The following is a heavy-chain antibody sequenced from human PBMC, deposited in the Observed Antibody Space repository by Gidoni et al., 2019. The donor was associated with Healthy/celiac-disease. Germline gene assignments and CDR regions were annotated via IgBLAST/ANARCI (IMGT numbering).Heavy chain of an antibody. J-gene: IGHJ6*02. CDR1: GYTFTGYY. V-gene: IGHV1-2*06. Sequence: QVQLVQSGAEVKKPGASVKVSCKASGYTFTGYYMHWVRQAPGQGLEWMGRINPNSGGTNYAQKFQGRVTMTRDTSISTAYMELSRLRSDDTAVYYCARDESIGPYYYGMDVWGQGTTVTVSS. CDR2: INPNSGGT. CDR3: ARDESIGPYYYGMDV.